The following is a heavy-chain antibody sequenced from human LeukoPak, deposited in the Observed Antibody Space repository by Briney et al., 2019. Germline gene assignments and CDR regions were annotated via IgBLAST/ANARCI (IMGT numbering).Heavy chain of an antibody. CDR2: IYYSGST. V-gene: IGHV4-39*07. CDR3: ASRNYYDVVAAFDI. D-gene: IGHD3-22*01. CDR1: GGSISSSSYY. J-gene: IGHJ3*02. Sequence: PSETLSLTCTVSGGSISSSSYYWGWIRQPPGKGLEWIGSIYYSGSTYYNPSLKSRVTISVDTSKNQFSLKLSSVTAADTAVYYCASRNYYDVVAAFDIWGQGTMVTVSS.